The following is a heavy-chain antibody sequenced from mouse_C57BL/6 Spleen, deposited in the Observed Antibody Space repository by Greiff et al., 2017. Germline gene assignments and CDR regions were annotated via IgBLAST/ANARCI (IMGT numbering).Heavy chain of an antibody. Sequence: QVQLQQSGAELVKPGASVKISCKASGYAFSSYWMNWVKQRPGKGLEWIGQIYPGDGDTNYNGKFKGKATLTADKSSSTAYMQLSSLTSEDSAVYFCARSAQATNYYAMDYWGQGTSVTVSS. D-gene: IGHD3-2*02. J-gene: IGHJ4*01. V-gene: IGHV1-80*01. CDR1: GYAFSSYW. CDR2: IYPGDGDT. CDR3: ARSAQATNYYAMDY.